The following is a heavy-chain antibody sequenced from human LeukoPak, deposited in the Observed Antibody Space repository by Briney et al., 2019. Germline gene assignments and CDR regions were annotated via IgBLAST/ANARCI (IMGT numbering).Heavy chain of an antibody. CDR3: ARGSGVAGIDY. J-gene: IGHJ4*02. D-gene: IGHD6-19*01. Sequence: GSLRLSCAASGFTFSSYSMNWVRQAPGKGLEWVSSISSSSSYIYYADSVKGRFTISRDNAKNSLYLQMNSLRAEDTAVYYCARGSGVAGIDYWGQGTLVTVSS. V-gene: IGHV3-21*01. CDR1: GFTFSSYS. CDR2: ISSSSSYI.